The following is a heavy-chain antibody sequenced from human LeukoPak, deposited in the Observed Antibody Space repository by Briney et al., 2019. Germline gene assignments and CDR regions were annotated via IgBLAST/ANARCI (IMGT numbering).Heavy chain of an antibody. Sequence: GGSLRLSCAASGFTFSHYAMVWVRQAPGKEPEWVSVITGGGGDTYEIDSVKGRFIISRDNSKNTVYLQMNSLRVEDTAIYYCAKDLRPDGVDNFDHWGQGILVTVSS. CDR2: ITGGGGDT. CDR1: GFTFSHYA. D-gene: IGHD2-8*01. J-gene: IGHJ4*02. CDR3: AKDLRPDGVDNFDH. V-gene: IGHV3-23*01.